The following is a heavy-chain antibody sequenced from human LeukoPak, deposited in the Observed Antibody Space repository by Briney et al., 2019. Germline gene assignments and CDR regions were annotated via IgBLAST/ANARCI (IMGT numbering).Heavy chain of an antibody. CDR2: IYIGRNT. Sequence: WMSFGRQPPGKGVGWGWAIYIGRNTNYNPSLKRRVTTPVHKSKNQFSLKLTSVTAAGPAVSYGARGDPNYFDYWGQGTLVTVSS. CDR3: ARGDPNYFDY. V-gene: IGHV4-4*02. J-gene: IGHJ4*02. CDR1: W.